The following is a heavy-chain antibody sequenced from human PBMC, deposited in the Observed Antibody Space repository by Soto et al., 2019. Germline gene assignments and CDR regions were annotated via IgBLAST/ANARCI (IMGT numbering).Heavy chain of an antibody. CDR2: IIPIFGTA. D-gene: IGHD3-22*01. J-gene: IGHJ4*01. CDR3: ARERNYYDSSGYSGLGSDFDY. V-gene: IGHV1-69*13. CDR1: GGTFSSYA. Sequence: SVKVSCKASGGTFSSYAISWVRQAPGQGLEWMGGIIPIFGTANYAQKFQGRVTITADESTSTAYMELSSLRSEDTAVYYCARERNYYDSSGYSGLGSDFDYWGQ.